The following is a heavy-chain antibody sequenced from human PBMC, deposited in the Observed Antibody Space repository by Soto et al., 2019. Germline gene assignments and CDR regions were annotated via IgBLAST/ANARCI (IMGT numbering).Heavy chain of an antibody. CDR3: AKATNYYDSGGYLGGPFDY. J-gene: IGHJ4*02. CDR2: ISGSGGST. V-gene: IGHV3-23*01. CDR1: GFTFSSYA. Sequence: GGSLRLSCAASGFTFSSYAMSWVRQAPGKGLEWVSAISGSGGSTYYADSVKGRFTISRDNSKNTLYLQMNSLRAEDTAVYYCAKATNYYDSGGYLGGPFDYWGQGTLVTVSS. D-gene: IGHD3-22*01.